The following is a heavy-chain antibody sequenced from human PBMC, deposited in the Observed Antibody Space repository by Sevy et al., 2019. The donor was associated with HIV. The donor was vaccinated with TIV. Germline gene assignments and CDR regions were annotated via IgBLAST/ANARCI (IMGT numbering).Heavy chain of an antibody. CDR3: ARVGLTGYYPVYNYYYGMDV. CDR2: ISSSGSTI. D-gene: IGHD3-9*01. J-gene: IGHJ6*02. CDR1: GFTFSSYE. V-gene: IGHV3-48*03. Sequence: GGSPRLSCAASGFTFSSYEMNWVRQAPGKGLEWVSYISSSGSTIYYADSVKGRFTISRDNAKNSLYLQMNSLRAEDTAVYYCARVGLTGYYPVYNYYYGMDVWGQGTTVTVSS.